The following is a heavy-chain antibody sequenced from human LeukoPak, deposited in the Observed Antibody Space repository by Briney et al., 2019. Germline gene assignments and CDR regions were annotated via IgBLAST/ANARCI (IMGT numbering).Heavy chain of an antibody. J-gene: IGHJ3*02. V-gene: IGHV3-23*01. D-gene: IGHD3-22*01. Sequence: GGSLRLSCAASGFTFSNYAMNWVRQAPGKGLGWVSSISFGGDDTYYTDSVKGRFTISRDNSKSTLLLQMNSLRAEDTAVYYCAKDAISMNGIWDAFDIWGQGTMITVSS. CDR1: GFTFSNYA. CDR2: ISFGGDDT. CDR3: AKDAISMNGIWDAFDI.